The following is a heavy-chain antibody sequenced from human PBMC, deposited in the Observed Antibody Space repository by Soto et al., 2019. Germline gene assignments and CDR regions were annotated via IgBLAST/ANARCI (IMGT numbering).Heavy chain of an antibody. CDR1: GFTFSSYG. CDR3: AKDSYYYDSSGYYGY. V-gene: IGHV3-30*18. Sequence: QVQLVESGGGVVQPGRSLRLSCAASGFTFSSYGMHWVRQAPGKGLEWVAVISYDGSNKYYADSVKGRFTISRDNSKNTLYLQMNSLRAEDTAVYYCAKDSYYYDSSGYYGYWGQGTLVTVSS. J-gene: IGHJ4*02. D-gene: IGHD3-22*01. CDR2: ISYDGSNK.